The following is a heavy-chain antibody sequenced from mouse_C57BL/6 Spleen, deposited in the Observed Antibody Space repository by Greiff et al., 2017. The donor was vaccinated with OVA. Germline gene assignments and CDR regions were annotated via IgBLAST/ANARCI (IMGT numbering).Heavy chain of an antibody. CDR3: ARGRYSNYDAMDY. Sequence: QVQLQQSGPELVKPGASVKISCKASGYAFSSSWMNWVKQRPGKGLEWIGRIYPGDGDTNYNGKFKGQATLTADKSSSTAYMQLSSLTSEDSAVYFCARGRYSNYDAMDYWGQGTSVTVSS. J-gene: IGHJ4*01. V-gene: IGHV1-82*01. D-gene: IGHD2-5*01. CDR1: GYAFSSSW. CDR2: IYPGDGDT.